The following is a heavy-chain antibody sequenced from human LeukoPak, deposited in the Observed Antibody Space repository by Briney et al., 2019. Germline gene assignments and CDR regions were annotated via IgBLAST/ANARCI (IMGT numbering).Heavy chain of an antibody. CDR1: GYTFTGYY. CDR3: ASRSSTVAKFPFHY. J-gene: IGHJ4*02. CDR2: INPNNGGT. Sequence: ASVKVSCKASGYTFTGYYMHWVRQAPGQGLEWMGWINPNNGGTNYARGFQGRVTMTRDTSISTAYMELTGLTSDDTAVYYCASRSSTVAKFPFHYWGQGTLVTVSS. D-gene: IGHD4-17*01. V-gene: IGHV1-2*02.